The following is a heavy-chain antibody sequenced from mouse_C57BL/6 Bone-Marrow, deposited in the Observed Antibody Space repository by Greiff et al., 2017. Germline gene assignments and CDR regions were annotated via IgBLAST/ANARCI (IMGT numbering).Heavy chain of an antibody. Sequence: EVKVVESGPGLAKPSQTLSLTCSVTGYSITSDYWNWTRKFPGNKLEYMGYISYSGSTYYNPSLKSRISITRDTSKNQYYLQLNSVTTEDTATYYCARGVPRNYYAMDYWGQGTSVTVSS. J-gene: IGHJ4*01. D-gene: IGHD2-14*01. CDR1: GYSITSDY. V-gene: IGHV3-8*01. CDR3: ARGVPRNYYAMDY. CDR2: ISYSGST.